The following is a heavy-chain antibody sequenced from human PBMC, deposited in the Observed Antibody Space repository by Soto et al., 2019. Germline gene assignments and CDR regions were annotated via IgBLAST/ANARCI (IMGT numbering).Heavy chain of an antibody. Sequence: PSETLSLTCTVSGGSISSGGYYWSWIRQHPGKGLEWIGYIYYSGSTYYNPSLKSRVTISVDTSKNQFSLKLSSVTAADTAVYYCARDLAAAGYDAFDIWGQGTMVTVSS. J-gene: IGHJ3*02. D-gene: IGHD6-13*01. CDR3: ARDLAAAGYDAFDI. V-gene: IGHV4-31*03. CDR2: IYYSGST. CDR1: GGSISSGGYY.